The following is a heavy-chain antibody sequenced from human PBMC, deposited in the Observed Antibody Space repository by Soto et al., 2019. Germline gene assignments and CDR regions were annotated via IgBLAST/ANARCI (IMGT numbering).Heavy chain of an antibody. CDR3: ANGGGGEDY. J-gene: IGHJ4*02. Sequence: GGSLRLSCAASGFTFSSYAMSWVRQAPGKGREWVLAISGSGGSTYYPDSVKGRFTISRDNSKNPLHLQMNSLRAEGTAVYYCANGGGGEDYWGQGTLVTVSS. CDR1: GFTFSSYA. D-gene: IGHD3-16*01. V-gene: IGHV3-23*01. CDR2: ISGSGGST.